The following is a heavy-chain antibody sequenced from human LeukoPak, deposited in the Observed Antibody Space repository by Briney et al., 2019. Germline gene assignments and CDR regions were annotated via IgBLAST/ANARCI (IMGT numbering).Heavy chain of an antibody. D-gene: IGHD3-10*01. V-gene: IGHV1-8*01. CDR1: GYTFTTSD. J-gene: IGHJ3*02. Sequence: ASAKVSCKASGYTFTTSDINWVRQAPGQGLQWMGWMNPNSGNAVYAQKFQGRVTMTRSTSINTAYMELSSLRSEDTAVYYCARGSSRSFDIWGLGTMVTVSS. CDR3: ARGSSRSFDI. CDR2: MNPNSGNA.